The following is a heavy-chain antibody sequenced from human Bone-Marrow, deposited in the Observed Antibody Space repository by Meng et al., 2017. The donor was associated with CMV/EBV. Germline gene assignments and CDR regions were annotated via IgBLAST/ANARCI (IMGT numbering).Heavy chain of an antibody. V-gene: IGHV3-74*01. CDR2: INSDGSST. CDR1: GFTFSSYW. J-gene: IGHJ4*02. Sequence: GESLKISCAASGFTFSSYWMHWVRQAPGKGLVWVSRINSDGSSTSYADSVKGRFTISRDNAKNTLYLQMNSLRAEDTAVYYCARGAWYYDSSGLGYWGQGRLVTFSS. D-gene: IGHD3-22*01. CDR3: ARGAWYYDSSGLGY.